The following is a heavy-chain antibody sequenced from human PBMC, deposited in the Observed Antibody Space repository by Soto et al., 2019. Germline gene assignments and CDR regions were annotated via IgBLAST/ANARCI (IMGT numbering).Heavy chain of an antibody. D-gene: IGHD1-1*01. CDR1: GWSISSGYD. V-gene: IGHV4-38-2*02. J-gene: IGHJ5*02. CDR2: SDHSGST. Sequence: PSETLSLTCAVSGWSISSGYDWGWIRQSPGKGLEWIGSSDHSGSTSYNPFLKSRVTISIDASKNQFSLNLTSVTAADTAVYYCARDWGTGYNWFDPWGQGTLVTVSS. CDR3: ARDWGTGYNWFDP.